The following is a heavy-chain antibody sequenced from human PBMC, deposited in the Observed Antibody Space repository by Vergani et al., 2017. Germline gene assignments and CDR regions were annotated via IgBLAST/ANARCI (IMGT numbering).Heavy chain of an antibody. D-gene: IGHD2-8*01. J-gene: IGHJ4*02. CDR3: ARQSRDVFCTNGVCPLGY. V-gene: IGHV3-48*01. Sequence: EVQLMESGGGWAQPGGSLRLSCAASGFTFRNYAMTWVRQAPGKGLEWVSYISRSSSTIYYADSVKGRFTISRDNAKNSLHLQMNNLRAEDTAVYYCARQSRDVFCTNGVCPLGYWGQGALVTVSS. CDR2: ISRSSSTI. CDR1: GFTFRNYA.